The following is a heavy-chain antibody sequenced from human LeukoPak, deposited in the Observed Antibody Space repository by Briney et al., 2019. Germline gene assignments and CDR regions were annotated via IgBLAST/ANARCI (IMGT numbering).Heavy chain of an antibody. D-gene: IGHD3-22*01. Sequence: GGSLRLSCAASGFTFSGYSMNWVRQAPGKGLEWVSSISSSSSYIYYADSVKGRFTISRDNAKNSLYLQMNSLRAEDTAVYYCARGSYYGSSGYDPADYWGQGTLVTVSS. CDR3: ARGSYYGSSGYDPADY. J-gene: IGHJ4*02. V-gene: IGHV3-21*01. CDR2: ISSSSSYI. CDR1: GFTFSGYS.